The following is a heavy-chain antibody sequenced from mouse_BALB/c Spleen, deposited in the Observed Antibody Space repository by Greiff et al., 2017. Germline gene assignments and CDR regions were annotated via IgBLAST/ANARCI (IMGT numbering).Heavy chain of an antibody. Sequence: DVQLVESGGGLVQPGGSRKLSCAASGFTFSSFGMHWVRQAPEKGLEWVAYISSGSSTIYYADTVKGRFTISRDNPKNTLFLQMTSLRSEDTAMYYCARSGDHDYDVDYWGQGTTLTVSS. D-gene: IGHD2-4*01. CDR3: ARSGDHDYDVDY. J-gene: IGHJ2*01. CDR1: GFTFSSFG. CDR2: ISSGSSTI. V-gene: IGHV5-17*02.